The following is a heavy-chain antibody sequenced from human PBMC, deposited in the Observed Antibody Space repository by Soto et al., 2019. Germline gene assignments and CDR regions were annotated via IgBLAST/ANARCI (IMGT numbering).Heavy chain of an antibody. J-gene: IGHJ4*02. D-gene: IGHD3-16*02. CDR2: IKSKADGSTT. CDR3: ATPRPGTNSYGY. CDR1: GITLSNAW. Sequence: EVQLVESGGGLLKPGGAVRLSCAASGITLSNAWMTWVRQAPGKGLEWVGRIKSKADGSTTEYGSTVKDRFIITRDDSENTLDLQMHSLKTEDTAVYYCATPRPGTNSYGYWGKGTLVTVSS. V-gene: IGHV3-15*01.